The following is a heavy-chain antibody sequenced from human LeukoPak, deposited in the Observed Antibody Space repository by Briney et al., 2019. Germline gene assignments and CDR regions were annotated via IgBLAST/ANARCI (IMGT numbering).Heavy chain of an antibody. CDR3: ARSRLYSSGWYDWFDP. D-gene: IGHD6-19*01. CDR2: IIPIFGTA. J-gene: IGHJ5*02. V-gene: IGHV1-69*13. Sequence: GASVTVSCKASGGTFSSYAISWVRQAPGQGLEWMGGIIPIFGTANYAQKFQGRVTITADESTSTAYMELSSLRSEDTAVYYCARSRLYSSGWYDWFDPWGQGTLVTVSS. CDR1: GGTFSSYA.